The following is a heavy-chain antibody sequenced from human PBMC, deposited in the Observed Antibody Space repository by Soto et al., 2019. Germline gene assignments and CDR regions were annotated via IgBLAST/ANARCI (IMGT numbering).Heavy chain of an antibody. V-gene: IGHV3-73*01. D-gene: IGHD4-17*01. CDR3: TRGYGDYVRDY. Sequence: EVQLVESGEGLVQPGGSLKLSCAVSGFTFSGSAMHWVRQASGKGLEWVGRIRRKSNSYATAYAASVKSRFTISRDDSKNTAYLQMNSLKTEDTAVYYCTRGYGDYVRDYWGQGTLVTVSS. CDR2: IRRKSNSYAT. J-gene: IGHJ4*02. CDR1: GFTFSGSA.